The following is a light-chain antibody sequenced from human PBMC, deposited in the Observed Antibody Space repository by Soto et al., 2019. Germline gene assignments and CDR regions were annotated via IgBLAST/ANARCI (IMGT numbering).Light chain of an antibody. J-gene: IGLJ2*01. CDR1: NANIGRNY. CDR2: RAE. CDR3: AAWDDTVNGLV. Sequence: VLPQTPSATRTPGPRVTIPCSGNNANIGRNYVYWYQQFPGTAPRLLIYRAEQRPSGVPVRFSCSKSGTSASLAISGLRSEDEAAYYCAAWDDTVNGLVFGGGTKVTVL. V-gene: IGLV1-47*01.